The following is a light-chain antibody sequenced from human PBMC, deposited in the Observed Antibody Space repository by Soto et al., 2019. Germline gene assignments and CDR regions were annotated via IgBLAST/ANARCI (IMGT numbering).Light chain of an antibody. CDR2: GAS. V-gene: IGKV3-15*01. CDR3: QQYNNWPPIT. J-gene: IGKJ5*01. Sequence: EIVMTQSPATLSVSPGERATLSCRASQSVSSNLAWYQQKPGQAPRLLIYGASTRATGIPARFSGSGSGTEFTLTISSLHSEDCTVYYCQQYNNWPPITFGQGTRLEIK. CDR1: QSVSSN.